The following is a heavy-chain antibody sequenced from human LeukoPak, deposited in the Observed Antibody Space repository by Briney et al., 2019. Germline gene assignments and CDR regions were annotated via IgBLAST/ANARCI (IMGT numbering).Heavy chain of an antibody. Sequence: SETLSLTCTVSGGSISISNYYWGWIRQPPGKGLEWIGEINHSGSTNYNPSLKSRVTISVDTSKNQFSLKLSSVSAADTAVYYCARESSGGYSRRFDYWGQGTLVTVPS. D-gene: IGHD5-18*01. CDR1: GGSISISNYY. CDR3: ARESSGGYSRRFDY. J-gene: IGHJ4*02. V-gene: IGHV4-39*07. CDR2: INHSGST.